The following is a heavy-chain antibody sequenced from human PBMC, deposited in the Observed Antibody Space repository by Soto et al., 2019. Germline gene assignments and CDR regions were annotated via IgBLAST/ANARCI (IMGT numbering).Heavy chain of an antibody. Sequence: PSETLSLTCTVSDGSIGNYYWTWIRQSPEKGLEWIGYIFYIGSTNYNPALKSRVTISEDRSKNQVFLTLRSVTAADTAVYYCARVPYGDYDLIFDYWGQGTLVTVSS. CDR3: ARVPYGDYDLIFDY. CDR2: IFYIGST. V-gene: IGHV4-59*01. CDR1: DGSIGNYY. D-gene: IGHD4-17*01. J-gene: IGHJ4*02.